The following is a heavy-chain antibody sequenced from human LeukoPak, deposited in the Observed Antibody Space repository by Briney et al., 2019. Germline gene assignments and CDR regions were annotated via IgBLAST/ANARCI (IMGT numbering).Heavy chain of an antibody. V-gene: IGHV5-51*01. CDR3: ARQEYCSGGSCYTWFDP. CDR1: GYSINNYW. CDR2: IYPADSDI. J-gene: IGHJ5*02. D-gene: IGHD2-15*01. Sequence: GESLKISCKGSGYSINNYWIGWVRQMPGKGLEWMGIIYPADSDIRYSPSFQGQVTISADKSISAAYLQWSSLKASDTAMYYCARQEYCSGGSCYTWFDPWGQGTLVIVSS.